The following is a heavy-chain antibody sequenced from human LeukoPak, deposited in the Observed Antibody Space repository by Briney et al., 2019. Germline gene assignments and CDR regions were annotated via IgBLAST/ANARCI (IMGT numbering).Heavy chain of an antibody. V-gene: IGHV3-48*03. D-gene: IGHD6-13*01. CDR2: ISSSGSTI. J-gene: IGHJ5*02. Sequence: GGSLRLSCAASGFTFNSYEMNWVRQAPGKGLEWVSYISSSGSTIYYADSVKGRFTISRDNAKNSLYLQMNSLRAEDTAVYYCAREWGIIAADNWFDPWGQGTLVTVSS. CDR3: AREWGIIAADNWFDP. CDR1: GFTFNSYE.